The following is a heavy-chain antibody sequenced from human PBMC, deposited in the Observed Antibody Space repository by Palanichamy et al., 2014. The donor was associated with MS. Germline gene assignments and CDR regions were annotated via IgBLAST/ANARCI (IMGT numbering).Heavy chain of an antibody. V-gene: IGHV3-30-3*01. CDR2: ISYDGSNK. D-gene: IGHD6-19*01. J-gene: IGHJ6*03. Sequence: QAPGKGLEWVAVISYDGSNKYYADSVKGRFTISRDNSKNMLYLQMNSLRAEDTAVYYCARDSQLAVAAYYYYYYMDVWGKGTTVTVSS. CDR3: ARDSQLAVAAYYYYYYMDV.